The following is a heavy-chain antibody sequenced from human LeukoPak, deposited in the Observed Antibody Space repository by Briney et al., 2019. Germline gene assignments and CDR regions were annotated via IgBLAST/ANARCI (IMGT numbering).Heavy chain of an antibody. D-gene: IGHD6-13*01. CDR1: GGSISSYY. CDR3: ARGGAAALHY. J-gene: IGHJ4*02. Sequence: SETLSLTCAVYGGSISSYYWSWIRQPPGKGLEWIGYIYYSGSTNYNPSLKSRVTISVDTSKNQFSLKLSSVTAADTAVYYCARGGAAALHYWGQGTLVTVSS. CDR2: IYYSGST. V-gene: IGHV4-59*01.